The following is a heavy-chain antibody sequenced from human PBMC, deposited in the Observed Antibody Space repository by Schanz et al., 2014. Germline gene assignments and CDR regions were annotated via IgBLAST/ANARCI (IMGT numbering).Heavy chain of an antibody. CDR3: AKDRQNRVNRVGYYYGMDV. CDR2: IWYDGSNN. D-gene: IGHD3-16*01. V-gene: IGHV3-33*06. J-gene: IGHJ6*02. Sequence: QVQLVESGGDVVQPGRSLRLSCAASGFTFSSYGMHWVRQAPGKGLEWVAVIWYDGSNNYYADSVRGRFTISRDNSKNTLYLQMNSLRAEDTALYYCAKDRQNRVNRVGYYYGMDVWGQGTTVTVSS. CDR1: GFTFSSYG.